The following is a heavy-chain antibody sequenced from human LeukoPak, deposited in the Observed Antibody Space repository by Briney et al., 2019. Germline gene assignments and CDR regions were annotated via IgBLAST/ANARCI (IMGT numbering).Heavy chain of an antibody. CDR1: GYTFTNYD. J-gene: IGHJ4*02. CDR3: ARELHVERDDY. D-gene: IGHD1-1*01. CDR2: ISANDGKT. V-gene: IGHV1-18*01. Sequence: ASVKVSCKTSGYTFTNYDINWVRQAPGQGLEWMGWISANDGKTHYSEKHQGRVTMSTDTVTSTAYMELRSLRSDDTAVYYCARELHVERDDYWGQGTLVTVSS.